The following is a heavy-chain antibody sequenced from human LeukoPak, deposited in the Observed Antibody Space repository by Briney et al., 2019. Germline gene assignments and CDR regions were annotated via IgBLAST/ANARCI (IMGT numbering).Heavy chain of an antibody. Sequence: SETLSLTCSVSGDSITRTYWSWIRQPAGKGLEWIGRVYNTEDTNYNPSLESRVTMSIDTSKSQFSLKLTSVTAADTAVYYCARHNGRVGGSTGAFDVWGRGTMVTVSS. CDR2: VYNTEDT. D-gene: IGHD1-14*01. J-gene: IGHJ2*01. CDR3: ARHNGRVGGSTGAFDV. CDR1: GDSITRTY. V-gene: IGHV4-4*07.